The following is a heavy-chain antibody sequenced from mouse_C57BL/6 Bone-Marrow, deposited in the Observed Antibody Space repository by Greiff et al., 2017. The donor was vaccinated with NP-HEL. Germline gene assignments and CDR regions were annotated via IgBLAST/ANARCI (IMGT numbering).Heavy chain of an antibody. D-gene: IGHD1-1*01. CDR3: KRGGYYYGAHYAMDY. V-gene: IGHV1-15*01. CDR2: IDPETGGT. J-gene: IGHJ4*01. CDR1: GYTFTDYE. Sequence: VQLQQSGAELVRPGASVTLSCKASGYTFTDYEMHWVKQTPVHGLEWIGAIDPETGGTAYNQKFKGKAILTADKSSSTAYMELRSLTSEDSAVYYCKRGGYYYGAHYAMDYWGQGTSVTVSS.